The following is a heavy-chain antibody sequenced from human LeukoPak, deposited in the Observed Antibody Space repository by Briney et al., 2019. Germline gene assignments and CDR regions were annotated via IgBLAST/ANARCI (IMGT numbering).Heavy chain of an antibody. V-gene: IGHV1-46*01. CDR1: GYTFTSYY. D-gene: IGHD4-17*01. CDR2: TNPSGGST. J-gene: IGHJ4*02. CDR3: AREAREVITVTTPSGYFDF. Sequence: ASVKVSCKASGYTFTSYYMHWVRQAPGQGLEWMGITNPSGGSTSYAQKFQGRVTMTRDTSTSTVYMELSSLRSEDTAVYYCAREAREVITVTTPSGYFDFWGQGTLVTVSS.